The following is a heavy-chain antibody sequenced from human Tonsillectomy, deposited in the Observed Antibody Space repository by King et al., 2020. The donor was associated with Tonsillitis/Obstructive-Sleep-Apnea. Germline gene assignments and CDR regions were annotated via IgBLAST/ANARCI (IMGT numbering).Heavy chain of an antibody. CDR2: INQDGSEK. Sequence: VQLVESGGGLVQPGGSLGLSCEASGFTFSSYWMTWVRQAPGKGLEWVANINQDGSEKYYVDSVKGRFTISRDNAKKLLYVQMNSLRAEDAAVYYCARGGASYYSYYYYMDVWDKGTTVTVSS. V-gene: IGHV3-7*01. CDR3: ARGGASYYSYYYYMDV. CDR1: GFTFSSYW. J-gene: IGHJ6*03. D-gene: IGHD3-16*01.